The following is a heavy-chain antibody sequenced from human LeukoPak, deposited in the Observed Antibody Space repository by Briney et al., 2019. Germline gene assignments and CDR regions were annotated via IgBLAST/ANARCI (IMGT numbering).Heavy chain of an antibody. CDR2: IIPIFGTA. D-gene: IGHD2-2*03. CDR1: GFTFSSYA. J-gene: IGHJ1*01. V-gene: IGHV1-69*01. Sequence: GGSLRLSCAASGFTFSSYAMSWVRQAPGQGLEWMGGIIPIFGTANYAQKFQGRVTITADESTSTAYMELSSLRSEDTAVYYCATWIGGWARPFQHWGQGTLVTVSS. CDR3: ATWIGGWARPFQH.